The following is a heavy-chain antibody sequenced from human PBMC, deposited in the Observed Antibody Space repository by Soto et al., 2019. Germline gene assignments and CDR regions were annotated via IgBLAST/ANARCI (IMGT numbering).Heavy chain of an antibody. V-gene: IGHV6-1*01. CDR3: ARAFPYYVSSHSYLDY. D-gene: IGHD3-16*01. CDR1: WDSLSGNSAA. J-gene: IGHJ4*02. CDR2: TYYRSRWCN. Sequence: SQTLSLTWAISWDSLSGNSAALNWIRQSPSRGLEFLGRTYYRSRWCNDYAVSVKSRITVTPDTSKNQFSLHLNSVTPEDTAVYYCARAFPYYVSSHSYLDYWGQGALVTVYS.